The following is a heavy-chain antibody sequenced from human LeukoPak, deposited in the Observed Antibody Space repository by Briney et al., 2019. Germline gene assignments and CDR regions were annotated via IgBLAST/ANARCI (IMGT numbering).Heavy chain of an antibody. CDR3: AREYCSSTSCYKWFDP. CDR1: GGTFSSYA. V-gene: IGHV1-69*05. Sequence: SVKVSCKASGGTFSSYAISWVRQAPGQGLEWMGGIIPIFGTANYAQKFQGRVTITTDESTSTAYMELSSLRSEDTAVYYCAREYCSSTSCYKWFDPWGQGTLVTVSS. D-gene: IGHD2-2*02. CDR2: IIPIFGTA. J-gene: IGHJ5*02.